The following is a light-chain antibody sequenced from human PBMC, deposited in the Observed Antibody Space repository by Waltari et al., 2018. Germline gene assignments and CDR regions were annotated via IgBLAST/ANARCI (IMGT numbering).Light chain of an antibody. Sequence: IVLTQSPGTLSLSPGGRATLPCRASQNIGHYLAWYQQKPGQAPRLLIDSSSTRATGIPDRFSGSGSGADFSLTITGLEPDDFAVYYCQHHFRLPATFGQGTKV. CDR1: QNIGHY. CDR2: SSS. J-gene: IGKJ1*01. CDR3: QHHFRLPAT. V-gene: IGKV3-20*01.